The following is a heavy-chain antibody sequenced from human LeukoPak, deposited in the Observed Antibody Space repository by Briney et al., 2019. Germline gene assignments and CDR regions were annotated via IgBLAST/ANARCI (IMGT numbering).Heavy chain of an antibody. J-gene: IGHJ4*02. CDR2: IKQDGSHK. Sequence: GGSLRLSCAASGFNLSTYWMSWVRQAPGKGLELVANIKQDGSHKNYVDSVKGRFTISRDNAKKSLYLQMNSLRADDTAVYYCARETPDSSGWDWGQGTLVTVSS. V-gene: IGHV3-7*01. D-gene: IGHD6-19*01. CDR1: GFNLSTYW. CDR3: ARETPDSSGWD.